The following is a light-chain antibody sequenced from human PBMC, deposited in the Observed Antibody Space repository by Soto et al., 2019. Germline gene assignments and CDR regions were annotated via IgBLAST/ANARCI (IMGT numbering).Light chain of an antibody. J-gene: IGLJ3*02. CDR3: CSYAGSYTWV. V-gene: IGLV2-11*01. Sequence: QSALTQPRSVSGSPGQSVTISCTGTSSDVGAYNYVSWYQQHPGKPPKLMICDVSKRPSGVPDRFSGPKSGNAASLTISGLQAEDEADYYCCSYAGSYTWVFGGGTQLTVL. CDR1: SSDVGAYNY. CDR2: DVS.